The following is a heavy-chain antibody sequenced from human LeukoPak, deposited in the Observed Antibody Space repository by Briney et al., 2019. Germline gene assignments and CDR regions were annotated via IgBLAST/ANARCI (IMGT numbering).Heavy chain of an antibody. V-gene: IGHV1-69*06. D-gene: IGHD1-26*01. CDR2: IIPIFGTA. Sequence: SVKVSCKASGGTFSSYAISWVRQAPGQGLEWMGGIIPIFGTANYAQKFQARVTITADKSTSTAYMELSSLRSEDTAVYYCARGGSYLSAFDIWGQGTMVTVSS. CDR3: ARGGSYLSAFDI. CDR1: GGTFSSYA. J-gene: IGHJ3*02.